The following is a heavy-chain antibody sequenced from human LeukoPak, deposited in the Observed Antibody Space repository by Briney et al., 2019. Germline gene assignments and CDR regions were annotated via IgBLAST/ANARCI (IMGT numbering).Heavy chain of an antibody. Sequence: PGGSLRLSCAASGFTVSSNYMSWVRQAPGKGLEWVSVIYSGGSTYYADSVRGRFTISRDNSKNTLYLQMNSLRTEDTAVYYCARDTNPYCSGGSCYPLDYWGQGTLVTVSS. V-gene: IGHV3-53*05. CDR1: GFTVSSNY. J-gene: IGHJ4*02. CDR3: ARDTNPYCSGGSCYPLDY. D-gene: IGHD2-15*01. CDR2: IYSGGST.